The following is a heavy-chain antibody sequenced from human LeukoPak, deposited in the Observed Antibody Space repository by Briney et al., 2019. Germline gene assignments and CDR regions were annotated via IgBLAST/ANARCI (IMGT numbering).Heavy chain of an antibody. CDR1: GGPISSGGYY. V-gene: IGHV4-31*03. CDR2: IYYSGST. J-gene: IGHJ4*02. D-gene: IGHD2-21*02. Sequence: SETLSLTCTVSGGPISSGGYYWSWIRQHPGKGLEWIGYIYYSGSTYYNPSLKSRVTISVDTSKNQFSLKLSSVTAADTAVYYCARAPPDRGGDCYWGFDYWGQGTLVTVSS. CDR3: ARAPPDRGGDCYWGFDY.